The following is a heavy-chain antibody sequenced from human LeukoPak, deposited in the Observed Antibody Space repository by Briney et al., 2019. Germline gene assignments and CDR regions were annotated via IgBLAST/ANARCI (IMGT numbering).Heavy chain of an antibody. CDR1: GFTFSSYA. CDR3: AKDMYTWGYSSGWYYFDY. CDR2: ISYDGSNK. D-gene: IGHD6-19*01. V-gene: IGHV3-30-3*01. Sequence: GGSLRLSCAASGFTFSSYAMHWVRQAPGKGLEWVAVISYDGSNKYYADSVKGRFTISRDNSKNTLYLQMNSLRAEDTAVYYCAKDMYTWGYSSGWYYFDYWGQGTLVTVSS. J-gene: IGHJ4*02.